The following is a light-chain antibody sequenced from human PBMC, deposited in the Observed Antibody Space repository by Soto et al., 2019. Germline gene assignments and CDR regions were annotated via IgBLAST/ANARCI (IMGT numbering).Light chain of an antibody. CDR1: SSNIGAGYD. J-gene: IGLJ3*02. CDR3: QSYDSSLSGWV. V-gene: IGLV1-40*01. CDR2: GNS. Sequence: QSALTQPPSVSGAPGQRVTISCTESSSNIGAGYDVHWYQQLPGTAPKLLIYGNSNRPSGVPDRFCGSKSGTSASLAITGLQAEDEADYYCQSYDSSLSGWVFGGGTKLTVL.